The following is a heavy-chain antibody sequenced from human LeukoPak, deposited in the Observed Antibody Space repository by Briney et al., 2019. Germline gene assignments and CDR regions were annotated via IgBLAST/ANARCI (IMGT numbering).Heavy chain of an antibody. J-gene: IGHJ5*02. CDR2: INPNSGGT. V-gene: IGHV1-2*02. Sequence: ASVKVSCKASGYTFTGYYMHWVRQAHGQGLEWMGWINPNSGGTNYAQKFQGRVTMTRDTSISTAYMELSRLRSDDTAVYYCARDGLYNWNSEVPYNWFDPWGQGTLVTVSS. CDR3: ARDGLYNWNSEVPYNWFDP. D-gene: IGHD1-7*01. CDR1: GYTFTGYY.